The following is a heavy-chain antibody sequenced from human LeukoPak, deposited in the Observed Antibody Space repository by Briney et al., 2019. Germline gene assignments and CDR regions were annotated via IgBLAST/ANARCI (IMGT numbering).Heavy chain of an antibody. CDR2: IIPIFGTA. V-gene: IGHV1-69*06. CDR3: ARDRGLVIAYYFDY. Sequence: SVKVSCKASGGTFSSYAISWVRQAPGQGLEWMGGIIPIFGTANYAQKFQGRVTITADKSTSTAYMELNSLRSEDTAAYYCARDRGLVIAYYFDYWGQGTLVTVSS. D-gene: IGHD3/OR15-3a*01. J-gene: IGHJ4*02. CDR1: GGTFSSYA.